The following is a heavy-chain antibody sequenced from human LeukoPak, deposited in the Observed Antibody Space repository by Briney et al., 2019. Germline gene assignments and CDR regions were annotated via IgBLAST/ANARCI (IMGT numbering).Heavy chain of an antibody. CDR1: RFTFSSYS. D-gene: IGHD3-22*01. CDR2: ISNNGSNT. CDR3: AKDGGPNYDSSGYYSDDAFDI. J-gene: IGHJ3*02. Sequence: GGSLRLSCAASRFTFSSYSMNWVRQAPGKGLEWVSGISNNGSNTYYADSVKGRFTISRDNSKNTLYLQMNSLRAEDTAIYYCAKDGGPNYDSSGYYSDDAFDIWGQGTMVTVSS. V-gene: IGHV3-23*01.